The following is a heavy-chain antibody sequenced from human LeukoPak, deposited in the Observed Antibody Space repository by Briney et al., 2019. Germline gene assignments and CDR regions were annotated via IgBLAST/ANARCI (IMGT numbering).Heavy chain of an antibody. V-gene: IGHV3-23*01. D-gene: IGHD2-21*01. Sequence: GGPLRLSCAASGFTFSSYAMSWVRQAPGKGLEWVSAISGSGGSTYYADSVKGRFTISRGNSKNTLYLQMNSLRAEDTAVYYCAKDDQGILGAFWGQGTLVTVSS. CDR3: AKDDQGILGAF. J-gene: IGHJ4*02. CDR2: ISGSGGST. CDR1: GFTFSSYA.